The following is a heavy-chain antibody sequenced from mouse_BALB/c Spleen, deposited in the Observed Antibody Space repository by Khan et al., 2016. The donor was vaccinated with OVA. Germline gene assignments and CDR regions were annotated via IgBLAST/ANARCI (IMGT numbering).Heavy chain of an antibody. CDR3: ARRDYYAYYWFFDV. Sequence: EVQLQQSGPVLVKPGSSVKISCKTSGYTFTEYTIHWVKQSHGKSLEWVGRINPNNGGTSYNQKFKGKATLTVDKSSSTAYMELRSLTSEVSAVYYCARRDYYAYYWFFDVWGAGTTVTVAS. CDR2: INPNNGGT. D-gene: IGHD1-2*01. CDR1: GYTFTEYT. V-gene: IGHV1-22*01. J-gene: IGHJ1*01.